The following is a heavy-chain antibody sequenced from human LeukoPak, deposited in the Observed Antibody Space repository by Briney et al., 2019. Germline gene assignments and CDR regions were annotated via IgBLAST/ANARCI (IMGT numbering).Heavy chain of an antibody. CDR3: ARDSSGSPDAFDI. Sequence: GGSLRLSCAASGFTLSSYSMNWVRQAPGKGLEWVSSISSSSSYIYYADSVKGRFTISRDNAKNSLYLQMNSLRAEDTAVYYCARDSSGSPDAFDIWGQGTMVTVSS. CDR2: ISSSSSYI. CDR1: GFTLSSYS. V-gene: IGHV3-21*01. J-gene: IGHJ3*02. D-gene: IGHD3-22*01.